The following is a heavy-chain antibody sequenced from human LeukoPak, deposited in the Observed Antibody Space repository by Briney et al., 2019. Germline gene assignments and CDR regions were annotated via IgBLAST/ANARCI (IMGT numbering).Heavy chain of an antibody. V-gene: IGHV3-7*01. CDR1: GFTFSSYW. Sequence: PGGSLRLSCAPSGFTFSSYWMTWVRQAPGKGLEWVANIKQDGSEEYYVDSVKGRFTISKDNAKNSLYLQMNSLGAEDTAVYYCARHIDWKFDYWGQGTLVTVSS. CDR2: IKQDGSEE. D-gene: IGHD1-1*01. CDR3: ARHIDWKFDY. J-gene: IGHJ4*02.